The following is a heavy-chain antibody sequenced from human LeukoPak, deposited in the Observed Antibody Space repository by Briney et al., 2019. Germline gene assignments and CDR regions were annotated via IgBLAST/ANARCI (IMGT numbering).Heavy chain of an antibody. CDR3: ARSEQWLVLTFDI. Sequence: PSETLSLTCAVYGGSFSGYYWSWIRQPPGKGLEWIGEINHSGSTNYNPSLTSLKSRVTISVDTSKNQFSLKLSSVTAADTAVYYCARSEQWLVLTFDIWGQGTMVTVSS. D-gene: IGHD6-19*01. V-gene: IGHV4-34*01. CDR1: GGSFSGYY. CDR2: INHSGST. J-gene: IGHJ3*02.